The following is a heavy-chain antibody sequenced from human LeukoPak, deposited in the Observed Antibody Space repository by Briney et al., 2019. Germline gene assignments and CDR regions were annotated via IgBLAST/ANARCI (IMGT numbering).Heavy chain of an antibody. J-gene: IGHJ6*03. CDR1: GYSFTDYY. Sequence: ASVTVSCKASGYSFTDYYIHWVRQAPGQGLEWMGWINPHSGGRNFAQKFQGRVTMTTDTSTSTAYMELRSLRSDDTAVYYCARGGQSVYYYYYMDVWGKGTTVTVSS. V-gene: IGHV1-2*02. D-gene: IGHD5-12*01. CDR3: ARGGQSVYYYYYMDV. CDR2: INPHSGGR.